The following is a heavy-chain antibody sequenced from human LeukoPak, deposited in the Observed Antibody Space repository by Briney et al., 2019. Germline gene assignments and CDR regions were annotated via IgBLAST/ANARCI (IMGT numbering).Heavy chain of an antibody. CDR3: AKDLGLLWFGELLQDY. J-gene: IGHJ4*02. D-gene: IGHD3-10*01. Sequence: PGGSLRLSCAASGFTFSSYGMHWVRQAPGKGLEWVAVISYDGSNKYYADSVKGRFTISRDNSKNTLYLQMNSLRAEDTAVYYCAKDLGLLWFGELLQDYWGQGTLVTVSS. V-gene: IGHV3-30*18. CDR2: ISYDGSNK. CDR1: GFTFSSYG.